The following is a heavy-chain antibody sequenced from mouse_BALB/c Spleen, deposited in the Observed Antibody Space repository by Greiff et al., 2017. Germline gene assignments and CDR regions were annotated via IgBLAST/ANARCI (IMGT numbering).Heavy chain of an antibody. J-gene: IGHJ4*01. Sequence: DVQLQESGPELVKPGASVKIPCKASGYTFTDYNMDWVKQSHGKSLEWIGDINPNNGGTIYNQKFKGKAALTVDKSSSTAYMELRSLTSEDTAVYYCARGKGYRYDRYYAMDYWGQGTSVTVSS. CDR1: GYTFTDYN. V-gene: IGHV1-18*01. CDR3: ARGKGYRYDRYYAMDY. CDR2: INPNNGGT. D-gene: IGHD2-14*01.